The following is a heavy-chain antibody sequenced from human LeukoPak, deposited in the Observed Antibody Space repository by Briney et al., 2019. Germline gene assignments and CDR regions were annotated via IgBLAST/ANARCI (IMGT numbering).Heavy chain of an antibody. V-gene: IGHV4-34*01. D-gene: IGHD3-10*01. CDR3: ARQRGSGSYSSYYYYYGMDV. CDR1: GGSFSGYY. J-gene: IGHJ6*02. CDR2: INHSGST. Sequence: SETLSLTCAVYGGSFSGYYWSWIRQPPGKGLEWIGEINHSGSTNYNPSLKSRVTISVDTSKNQFSLKLSSVTAADTAVYCCARQRGSGSYSSYYYYYGMDVWGQGTTVTVSS.